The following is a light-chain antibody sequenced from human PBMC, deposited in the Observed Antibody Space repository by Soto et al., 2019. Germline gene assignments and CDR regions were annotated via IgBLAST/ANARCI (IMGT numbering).Light chain of an antibody. CDR2: LNSDGSH. Sequence: QLVLTQSPSASASLGASVKLTCTLNSGHSSYAIAWHQQQPEKGPRYLMKLNSDGSHSKGDGIPDRFSGSSSGAERYLTISSLQSEDEADYYCQTWGTVFGGGTKVTVL. J-gene: IGLJ2*01. CDR3: QTWGTV. V-gene: IGLV4-69*01. CDR1: SGHSSYA.